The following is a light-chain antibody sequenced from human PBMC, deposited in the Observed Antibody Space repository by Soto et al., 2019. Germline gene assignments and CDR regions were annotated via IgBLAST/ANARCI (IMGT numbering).Light chain of an antibody. CDR1: QSVSSS. V-gene: IGKV3-11*01. CDR2: DAS. J-gene: IGKJ4*01. CDR3: RHRGS. Sequence: VSTPFLPTFSLTPEERAPLSYRASQSVSSSLAWYEQKPGQAPRLLLYDASNRATGIPGRFSGSGSGTDFTLLISSLESADFAVYCCRHRGSFGGGTKVDIK.